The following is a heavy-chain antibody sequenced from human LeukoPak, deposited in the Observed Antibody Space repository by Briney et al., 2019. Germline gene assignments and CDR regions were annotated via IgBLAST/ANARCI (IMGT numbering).Heavy chain of an antibody. J-gene: IGHJ5*02. V-gene: IGHV4-59*01. CDR2: IYHSGST. CDR3: ARDRLGRNWFDP. Sequence: SETLSLTCSVSGGSISGYYWSWIRQPPGKGLERIGYIYHSGSTNYNPSLKSRVTISVDTSKNQFSLKLSSVTTADTAIYYCARDRLGRNWFDPWGQGTLVTVSS. D-gene: IGHD7-27*01. CDR1: GGSISGYY.